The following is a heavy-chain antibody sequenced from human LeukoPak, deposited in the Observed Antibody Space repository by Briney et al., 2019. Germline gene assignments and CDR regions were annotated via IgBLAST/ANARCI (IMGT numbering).Heavy chain of an antibody. D-gene: IGHD6-6*01. Sequence: SETLSLTCSVSGGSINNYYWSWIRQPPGKGLEWIGHIFYSGSTNYNPSLKSRVTISLVMSKNQISLKLSSVTAADTAVYYCARGESIAARPGWFDPWGQGTLVTVSS. CDR1: GGSINNYY. J-gene: IGHJ5*02. V-gene: IGHV4-59*12. CDR2: IFYSGST. CDR3: ARGESIAARPGWFDP.